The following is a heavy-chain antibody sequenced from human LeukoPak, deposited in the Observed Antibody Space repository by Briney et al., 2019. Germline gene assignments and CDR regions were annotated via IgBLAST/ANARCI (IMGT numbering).Heavy chain of an antibody. D-gene: IGHD5-12*01. Sequence: PSETLSLTCTVSGGSISSSSYYWSWIRQPAGKGLEWIGRIYTSGSTNYNPSLKSRVTISVDTSKNQFSLKLSSVTAADTAVYYCARAQWLRLTWGQGTLVTVSS. J-gene: IGHJ5*02. CDR3: ARAQWLRLT. V-gene: IGHV4-61*02. CDR2: IYTSGST. CDR1: GGSISSSSYY.